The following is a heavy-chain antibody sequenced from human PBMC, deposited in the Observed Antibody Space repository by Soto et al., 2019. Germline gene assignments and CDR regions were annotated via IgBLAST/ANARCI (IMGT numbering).Heavy chain of an antibody. Sequence: GGSLRLSCAASGFTFSSYWLHWVRQAPGKGLVWVSRINSDGSSTSYADSVKGRFTISRDNAKNTLYLQMNSLRAEDTAVYYCARDPVTLYYFDYWGQGTLVTVSS. V-gene: IGHV3-74*01. D-gene: IGHD4-4*01. CDR1: GFTFSSYW. CDR3: ARDPVTLYYFDY. J-gene: IGHJ4*02. CDR2: INSDGSST.